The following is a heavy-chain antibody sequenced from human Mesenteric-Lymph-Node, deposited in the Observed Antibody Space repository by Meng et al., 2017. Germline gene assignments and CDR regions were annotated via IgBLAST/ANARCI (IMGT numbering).Heavy chain of an antibody. J-gene: IGHJ4*02. V-gene: IGHV6-1*01. CDR2: TYYRSKYYN. CDR1: GDSVSSNSAA. CDR3: ARDWGDVRGGFDF. D-gene: IGHD3-10*02. Sequence: CPGHANPSATLSLHRAISGDSVSSNSAAWNWIRQSPSRGLEWLGRTYYRSKYYNDYALSVKSRITINPDTSKNQFSLQLNSVTPEDTAIYYCARDWGDVRGGFDFWGQGTLVTVSS.